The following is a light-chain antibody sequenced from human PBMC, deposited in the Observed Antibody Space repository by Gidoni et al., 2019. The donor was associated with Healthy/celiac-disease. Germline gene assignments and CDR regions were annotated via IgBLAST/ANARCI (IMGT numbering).Light chain of an antibody. Sequence: SALTQPASVSRSPGQSITISCTGTSSDVGSYNLVSWYQQHPGKAPKLMIYEVSKRPSGVSNRFSGSKSGNTASLTISGLQAEDEADYYCCSYAGSSTFKVFGGGTKLTVL. CDR3: CSYAGSSTFKV. CDR2: EVS. J-gene: IGLJ2*01. V-gene: IGLV2-23*02. CDR1: SSDVGSYNL.